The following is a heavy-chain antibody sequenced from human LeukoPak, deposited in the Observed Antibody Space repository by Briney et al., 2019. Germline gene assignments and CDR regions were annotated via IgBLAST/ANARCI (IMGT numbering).Heavy chain of an antibody. D-gene: IGHD4-17*01. V-gene: IGHV3-23*01. CDR3: AKGHHDYGDSTYYYSYGLDV. Sequence: GGSLRLSCAASGFTFNSYAMSWVRQAPGKGLELISAISSGGVTHYADSVKGRFTVSRDNSKNTLYLHMNGLRAEDTAVYYCAKGHHDYGDSTYYYSYGLDVWGQGTTVTVSS. J-gene: IGHJ6*02. CDR2: ISSGGVT. CDR1: GFTFNSYA.